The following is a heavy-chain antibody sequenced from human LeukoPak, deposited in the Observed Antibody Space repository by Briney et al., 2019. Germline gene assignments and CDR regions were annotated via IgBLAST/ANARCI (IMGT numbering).Heavy chain of an antibody. CDR1: GYSISSGYY. CDR3: ARAFKGDYADY. V-gene: IGHV4-38-2*02. J-gene: IGHJ4*02. Sequence: SETLSLTCTVSGYSISSGYYWGWIRQPPGKGLEWIGSIYHSGSTYYNPSLKSRVTISVDTSKNQFSLKLSSVTAADTAVYYCARAFKGDYADYWGQGTLVTVSS. CDR2: IYHSGST. D-gene: IGHD3-16*01.